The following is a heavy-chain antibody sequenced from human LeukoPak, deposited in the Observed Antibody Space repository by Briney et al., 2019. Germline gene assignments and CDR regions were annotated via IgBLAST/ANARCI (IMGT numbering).Heavy chain of an antibody. V-gene: IGHV1-69*01. Sequence: SVKVSCKASGGTFSSYAISWVRQAPGQGREWMGGIIPIFGTANYAQKFQGRVTITADESTSTAFMELSSLRSEDTAVYYCARVPYCSGGSCYSKWGQGTLVTVSS. J-gene: IGHJ4*02. D-gene: IGHD2-15*01. CDR3: ARVPYCSGGSCYSK. CDR1: GGTFSSYA. CDR2: IIPIFGTA.